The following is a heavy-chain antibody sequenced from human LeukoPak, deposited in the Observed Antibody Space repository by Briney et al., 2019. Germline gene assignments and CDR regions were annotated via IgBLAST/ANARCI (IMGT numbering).Heavy chain of an antibody. V-gene: IGHV4-61*08. J-gene: IGHJ6*04. CDR3: ARNQYDFWSGAGMDV. D-gene: IGHD3-3*01. CDR2: IYYSGST. CDR1: GDSISSGGYY. Sequence: SETLSLTCTVSGDSISSGGYYWSWLRQPPGKGLEWIGYIYYSGSTNYNPSLKSRVTISVDTSKNQFSLKLSSVTAADTAVYYCARNQYDFWSGAGMDVWGKGTTVTVSS.